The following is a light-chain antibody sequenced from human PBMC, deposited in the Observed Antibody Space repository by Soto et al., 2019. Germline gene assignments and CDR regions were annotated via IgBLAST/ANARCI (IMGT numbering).Light chain of an antibody. CDR1: QSVSSNF. CDR2: GVS. Sequence: EVVLTQSPGTLSLSPGERVTLSCRASQSVSSNFLAWYQQKPGQAPRLLIYGVSSRATGIPDRFVGSGSGTDFTLTISRLEPEDFAVYHCQQYENSPITFGQGTRLEIK. CDR3: QQYENSPIT. V-gene: IGKV3-20*01. J-gene: IGKJ5*01.